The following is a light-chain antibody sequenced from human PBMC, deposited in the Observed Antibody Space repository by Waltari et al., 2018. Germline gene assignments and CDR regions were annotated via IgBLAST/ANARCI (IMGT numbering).Light chain of an antibody. CDR3: QQYGRSWNT. Sequence: EIVLTQSPGTLSLSPGERATLSCRASQSVSSNYLAWYQQRPGQAPRLLIHGSSSRATGIPDRFSGSGSGTDFTLTSSRLEPEDFAVYYCQQYGRSWNTFGQGTKLEIK. J-gene: IGKJ2*01. CDR2: GSS. V-gene: IGKV3-20*01. CDR1: QSVSSNY.